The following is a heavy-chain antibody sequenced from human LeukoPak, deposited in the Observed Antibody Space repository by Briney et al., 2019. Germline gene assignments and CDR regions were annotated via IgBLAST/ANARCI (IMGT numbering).Heavy chain of an antibody. D-gene: IGHD2-15*01. V-gene: IGHV3-7*04. CDR3: ARDKARVAATHDY. CDR1: GFTFSSYA. J-gene: IGHJ4*02. CDR2: IKQDGSEK. Sequence: PGGSLRLSCAASGFTFSSYAMSWVRQAPGKGLEWVANIKQDGSEKYYVDSVKGRFTISRDNAKNSLYLQMNSLRAEDTAVYYCARDKARVAATHDYWGQGTLVTVSS.